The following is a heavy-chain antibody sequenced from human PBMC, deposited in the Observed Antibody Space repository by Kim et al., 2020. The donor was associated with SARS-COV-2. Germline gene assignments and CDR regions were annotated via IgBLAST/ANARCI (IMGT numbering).Heavy chain of an antibody. D-gene: IGHD3-10*01. J-gene: IGHJ3*02. Sequence: GESLKISCKSFGYNFSTYWIAWVRQMPGTVLEWLGIIYGSDSDIRYNPSFQDQVTVSADKSISTAYLQWSSLKASDTAVYYCARHTGSGSYHGALDIWGQGTVFTVSS. CDR1: GYNFSTYW. CDR2: IYGSDSDI. V-gene: IGHV5-51*01. CDR3: ARHTGSGSYHGALDI.